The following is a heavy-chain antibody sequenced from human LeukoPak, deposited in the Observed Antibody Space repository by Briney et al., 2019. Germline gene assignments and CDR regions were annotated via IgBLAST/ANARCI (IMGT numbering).Heavy chain of an antibody. V-gene: IGHV3-21*01. D-gene: IGHD3-22*01. CDR2: IDTSSSDI. CDR3: ARIYSGGYYSYDY. CDR1: GFIFTTYS. Sequence: GGSLRLSCAASGFIFTTYSMSWVRQAPWKGLEWVSSIDTSSSDIYYADSVKGRFIVSRDNAKNSLYLQMNSLRAEDTAVYYCARIYSGGYYSYDYWGQGTLVTVSS. J-gene: IGHJ4*02.